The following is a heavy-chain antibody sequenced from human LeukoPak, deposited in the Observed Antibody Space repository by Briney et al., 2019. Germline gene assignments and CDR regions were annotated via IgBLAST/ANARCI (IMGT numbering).Heavy chain of an antibody. D-gene: IGHD6-19*01. CDR2: INHSGST. CDR3: ARGSAVAGIVDY. J-gene: IGHJ4*02. CDR1: GGSFSGYY. Sequence: PSETLSLTCAVYGGSFSGYYWSWIRQPPGKGLEWIGEINHSGSTNYNPSLKSRVTTSVDTSKNQFSLKLSSVTAADTAVYYCARGSAVAGIVDYWGQGTLVTVSS. V-gene: IGHV4-34*01.